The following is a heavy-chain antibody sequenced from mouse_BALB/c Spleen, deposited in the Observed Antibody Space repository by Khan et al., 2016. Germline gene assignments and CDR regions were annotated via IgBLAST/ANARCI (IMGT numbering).Heavy chain of an antibody. CDR3: ARYSDYYGSSYGY. CDR2: INPYNDGT. D-gene: IGHD1-1*01. Sequence: VQLQQSGPELVKPGASVKMSCKASGYTFTSYVMHWVKQKPGQGLEWIGYINPYNDGTKYNEKFKGKATLTSDKSSSTAYMELSSLTSEDSAVYYCARYSDYYGSSYGYWGQGTTLTVSS. CDR1: GYTFTSYV. V-gene: IGHV1S136*01. J-gene: IGHJ2*01.